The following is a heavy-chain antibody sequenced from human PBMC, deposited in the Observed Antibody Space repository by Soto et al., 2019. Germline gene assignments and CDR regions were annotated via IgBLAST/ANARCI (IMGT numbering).Heavy chain of an antibody. CDR1: GGSISSYY. CDR3: ARGFGELYYFDY. Sequence: PSETLSLTCTVSGGSISSYYWSWIRQPPGKGLEWIGYIYYSGSTNYNPSLKSRVTISVDTSKNQFSLKLSSVTAADTAVYYCARGFGELYYFDYWGQGTLVTVSS. J-gene: IGHJ4*02. CDR2: IYYSGST. D-gene: IGHD3-10*01. V-gene: IGHV4-59*01.